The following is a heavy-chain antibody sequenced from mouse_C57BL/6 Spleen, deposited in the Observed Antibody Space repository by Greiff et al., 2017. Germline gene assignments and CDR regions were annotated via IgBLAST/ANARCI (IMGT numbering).Heavy chain of an antibody. V-gene: IGHV1-55*01. J-gene: IGHJ2*01. Sequence: QVQLQQPGAELVKPGASVKMSCKASGYTFTSYWITWVKQWPGQGLEWIGDIYPGSGSTNYNEKFKSKATLTVDTSSSTAYMQLSSLTSEDSAVYYCARTATVVGGFDYWGQGTTLTVSS. D-gene: IGHD1-1*01. CDR3: ARTATVVGGFDY. CDR1: GYTFTSYW. CDR2: IYPGSGST.